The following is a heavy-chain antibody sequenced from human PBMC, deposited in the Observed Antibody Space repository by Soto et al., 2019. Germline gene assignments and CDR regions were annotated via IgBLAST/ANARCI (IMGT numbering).Heavy chain of an antibody. CDR2: ISSSGSTI. Sequence: GSLRLSCAASGFTFSIYEMNLVRQAPGKGLEWVSYISSSGSTIYYADSVKGRFTISRDNAKNSLYLQMNSLRAEDTAVYYCARGAGYSSSWYSNWFDPWGQGTLVTVSS. D-gene: IGHD6-13*01. CDR1: GFTFSIYE. V-gene: IGHV3-48*03. J-gene: IGHJ5*02. CDR3: ARGAGYSSSWYSNWFDP.